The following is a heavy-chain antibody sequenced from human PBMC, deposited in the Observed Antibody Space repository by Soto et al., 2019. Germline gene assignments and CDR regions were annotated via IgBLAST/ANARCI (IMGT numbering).Heavy chain of an antibody. CDR1: GFTFSSYA. CDR2: ISGGGNDI. CDR3: ARSLFIASTDTEPFDS. D-gene: IGHD6-13*01. V-gene: IGHV3-23*01. Sequence: EVQLLESGGGLVQPGGSLTLSCAASGFTFSSYAMSWVRQAPGKGLEWVSAISGGGNDIFDADSVRGRFTISRDNSRNTLYLNMNSLRDEDTAVHYCARSLFIASTDTEPFDSWGQGTLVTVSS. J-gene: IGHJ4*02.